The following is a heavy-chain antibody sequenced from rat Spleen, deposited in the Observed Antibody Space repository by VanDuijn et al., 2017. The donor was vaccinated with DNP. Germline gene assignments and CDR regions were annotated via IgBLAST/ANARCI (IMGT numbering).Heavy chain of an antibody. V-gene: IGHV5-25*01. CDR2: ISSTGDNT. Sequence: EVQLVESGGGLVQPGRSLKLSCAASGFTFSNYYMAWVRQAPTKGLGLVAYISSTGDNTYYSDSVKGRFSLSRDNTKSTLYLQMDSLRSEDTATYYCARSGIYYYSAYYFDYWGQGTLVTVSS. CDR1: GFTFSNYY. CDR3: ARSGIYYYSAYYFDY. J-gene: IGHJ3*01. D-gene: IGHD1-1*01.